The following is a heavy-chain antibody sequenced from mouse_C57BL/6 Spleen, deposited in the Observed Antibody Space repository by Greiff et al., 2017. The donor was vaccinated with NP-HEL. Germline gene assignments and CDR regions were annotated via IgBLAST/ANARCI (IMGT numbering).Heavy chain of an antibody. Sequence: VNVVESGAELVRPGTSVKVSCKASGYAFTNYLIEWVKQRPGQGLEWIGVINPGSGGTNYNEKFKGKATLTADKSSSTAYMQLSSLTSEDSAVYFCARPYGSSYWYFDVWGTGTTVTVSS. CDR3: ARPYGSSYWYFDV. D-gene: IGHD1-1*01. V-gene: IGHV1-54*01. J-gene: IGHJ1*03. CDR1: GYAFTNYL. CDR2: INPGSGGT.